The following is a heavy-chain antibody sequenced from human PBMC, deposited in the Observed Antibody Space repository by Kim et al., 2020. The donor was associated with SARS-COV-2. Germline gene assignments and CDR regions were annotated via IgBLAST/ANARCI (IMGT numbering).Heavy chain of an antibody. CDR2: IKQDGSEK. CDR1: GFTFSSYW. Sequence: GGSLRLSCAASGFTFSSYWMSWVRQAPGKGREWVANIKQDGSEKYYVDSVKGRFTISRDNAKNSLYLQMNSLRAEDTAVYYCARVHSSSWHKGGYYFDYWGQGTLVTVSS. D-gene: IGHD6-13*01. J-gene: IGHJ4*02. CDR3: ARVHSSSWHKGGYYFDY. V-gene: IGHV3-7*01.